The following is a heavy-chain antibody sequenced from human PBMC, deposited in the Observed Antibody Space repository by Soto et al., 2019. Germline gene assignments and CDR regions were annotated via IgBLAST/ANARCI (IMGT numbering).Heavy chain of an antibody. CDR1: GYTFIRYG. CDR3: ASSAGGYSYGPFGAFDI. Sequence: ASVKVSCKASGYTFIRYGITWVRQAPGQGLEWMGWINPNSGGTNYAQKFQGWVTMTRDTSTSTVYMELSSLRSEDTAVYYCASSAGGYSYGPFGAFDIWGQGTMVTVSS. V-gene: IGHV1-2*04. J-gene: IGHJ3*02. CDR2: INPNSGGT. D-gene: IGHD5-18*01.